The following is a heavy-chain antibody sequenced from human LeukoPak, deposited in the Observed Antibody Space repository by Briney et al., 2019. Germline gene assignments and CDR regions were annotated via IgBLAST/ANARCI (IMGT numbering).Heavy chain of an antibody. Sequence: SETLSLTCAVYGGSFSGYYWSWIRQPPGKGLEWIGEINHSGSTNYNPSLKSRVTISVDTSKNQFSLKLSSVTAADTAVYYCARRGTVTTERFDYWGQGTLVTVSS. J-gene: IGHJ4*02. CDR1: GGSFSGYY. CDR3: ARRGTVTTERFDY. CDR2: INHSGST. V-gene: IGHV4-34*01. D-gene: IGHD4-11*01.